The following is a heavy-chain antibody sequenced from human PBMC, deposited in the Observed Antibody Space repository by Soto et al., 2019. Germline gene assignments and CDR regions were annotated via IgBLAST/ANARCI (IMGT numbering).Heavy chain of an antibody. V-gene: IGHV4-34*01. J-gene: IGHJ6*02. D-gene: IGHD2-2*01. Sequence: SETLSLTCAVYGGSFSGYYWSWIRQPPGKGLEWIGEINHSGSTNYNPSLKSRVTISVDTSKNQFSLKLSSVTAADTAVYYCARTSCSSTSCRPYYYGMDVWGQGTTVTVSS. CDR3: ARTSCSSTSCRPYYYGMDV. CDR1: GGSFSGYY. CDR2: INHSGST.